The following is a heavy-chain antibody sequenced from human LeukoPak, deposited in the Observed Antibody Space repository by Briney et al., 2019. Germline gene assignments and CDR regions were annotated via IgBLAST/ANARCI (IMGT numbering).Heavy chain of an antibody. CDR1: GFTFSNAW. CDR2: IKSKTDGGTT. D-gene: IGHD6-19*01. CDR3: AKGGSGWYNVWDYFDY. V-gene: IGHV3-15*01. Sequence: GGSLRLSCAASGFTFSNAWMSWVRQAPGKGLEWVGRIKSKTDGGTTDYAAPVKGRFTISRDNSKNTLYLQMNSLRAEDTAVYYCAKGGSGWYNVWDYFDYWGQGTLVTVSS. J-gene: IGHJ4*02.